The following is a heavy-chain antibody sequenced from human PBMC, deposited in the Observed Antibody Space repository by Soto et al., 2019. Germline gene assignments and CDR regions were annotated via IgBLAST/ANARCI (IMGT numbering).Heavy chain of an antibody. CDR3: ARQFQVGVVTRSYYYYYGMDV. CDR1: GYSFTSYW. J-gene: IGHJ6*02. D-gene: IGHD2-21*02. V-gene: IGHV5-51*01. CDR2: IYPGDSDT. Sequence: PGESLKISCKGSGYSFTSYWIGWVRQMPGKGLEWMGIIYPGDSDTRYSPSFQGQVTISADKSISTAYLQWSSLKASDTAMNYCARQFQVGVVTRSYYYYYGMDVWGQGTTVTVSS.